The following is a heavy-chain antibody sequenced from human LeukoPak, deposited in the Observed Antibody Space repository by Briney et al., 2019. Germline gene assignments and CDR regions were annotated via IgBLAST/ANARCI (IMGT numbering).Heavy chain of an antibody. CDR3: ARGDYYGSGSSIN. J-gene: IGHJ4*02. CDR1: GGSISSYY. V-gene: IGHV4-34*01. CDR2: INHGGTT. D-gene: IGHD3-10*01. Sequence: SETLSLTCTVSGGSISSYYWSWIRQPPGKGLEWIGEINHGGTTFYSPSLKSRVTISIDTSKNQFSLKLNSVTAADTSVYYCARGDYYGSGSSINWGQGTLVTVSS.